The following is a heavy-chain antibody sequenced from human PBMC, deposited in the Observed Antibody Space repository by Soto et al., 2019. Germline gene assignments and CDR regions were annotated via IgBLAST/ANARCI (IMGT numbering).Heavy chain of an antibody. CDR3: AFKYYGSCDSYFDY. J-gene: IGHJ4*02. Sequence: QVQLVQSGAEVKKPGASVNVSCKASGGTFSSYAMSWVRQAPGQGLEWMGGILPIFGTANYARKFQGRVRISANVATSTAWMDLSGLRSEQKAVYSCAFKYYGSCDSYFDYWGEGTLVTVS. V-gene: IGHV1-69*01. CDR1: GGTFSSYA. D-gene: IGHD2-15*01. CDR2: ILPIFGTA.